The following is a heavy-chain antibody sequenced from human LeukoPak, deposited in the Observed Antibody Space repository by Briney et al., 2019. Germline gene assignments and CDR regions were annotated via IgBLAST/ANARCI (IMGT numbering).Heavy chain of an antibody. V-gene: IGHV3-30*03. Sequence: GRSLRLSCAASGFTFSSYGMHWVRQAPGKGLEWVAVISYDGSYKYYADSVKGRFTISRDNSKNTLYLQMNSLRAEDTAVYYCATSRHNSFDPWGQGTLVTVSS. CDR1: GFTFSSYG. CDR3: ATSRHNSFDP. D-gene: IGHD1-1*01. J-gene: IGHJ5*02. CDR2: ISYDGSYK.